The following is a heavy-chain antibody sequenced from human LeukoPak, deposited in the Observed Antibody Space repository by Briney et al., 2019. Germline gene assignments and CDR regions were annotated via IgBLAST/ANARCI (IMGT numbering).Heavy chain of an antibody. D-gene: IGHD3-10*01. CDR1: GFTFSSNW. J-gene: IGHJ3*02. V-gene: IGHV3-7*05. Sequence: QTGGSLRLSCAAAGFTFSSNWMSWVRQAPGKGLQWVANIKQDGSEKYYVDSVKGRFTISRDNAKRSLYLQMNSLRGEDTAVYYCARGLGINGLALDMWGQGTMVTVSS. CDR2: IKQDGSEK. CDR3: ARGLGINGLALDM.